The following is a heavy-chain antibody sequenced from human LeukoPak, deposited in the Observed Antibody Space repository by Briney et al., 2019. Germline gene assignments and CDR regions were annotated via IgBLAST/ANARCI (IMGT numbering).Heavy chain of an antibody. Sequence: SETLSLTCTVSGGSISSYYWSWIRQPPGKGLKWIGYIYYSGSTNYNPSLKSRVTISVDTSKNQFSLKLSSVTAADTAVYYCARGRGRVRGEILNWFDPWGQGTLVTVSS. D-gene: IGHD3-10*01. CDR2: IYYSGST. CDR1: GGSISSYY. CDR3: ARGRGRVRGEILNWFDP. V-gene: IGHV4-59*12. J-gene: IGHJ5*02.